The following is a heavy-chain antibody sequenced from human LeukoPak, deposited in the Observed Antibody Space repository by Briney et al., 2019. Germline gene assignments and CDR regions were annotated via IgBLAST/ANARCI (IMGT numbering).Heavy chain of an antibody. Sequence: GSLRLSCAASGFTFRNYWMNWVRQAPGKGLEWIGEINHSGSTNYNPSLKSRVTISVDTSKNQFSLKLSSVTAADTAVYYCARYDPRRYGFGESALEYWGQGTLVTVSS. CDR3: ARYDPRRYGFGESALEY. J-gene: IGHJ4*02. D-gene: IGHD3-10*01. CDR2: INHSGST. V-gene: IGHV4-34*01. CDR1: GFTFRNYW.